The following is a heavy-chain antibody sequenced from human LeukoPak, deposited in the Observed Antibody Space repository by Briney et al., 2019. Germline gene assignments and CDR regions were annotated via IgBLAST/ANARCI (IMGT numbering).Heavy chain of an antibody. CDR1: GGSISSGDYY. V-gene: IGHV4-30-2*01. CDR2: IYHSGST. Sequence: PSETLSLTCTVSGGSISSGDYYWSWIRQPPGKGLEWIGYIYHSGSTYYNPSLKSRVTISVDRSKNQFSLKLSSVTAADTAVYYCAREIGGCSSTSCYTSGYYYYMDVWGKGTTVTVSS. J-gene: IGHJ6*03. CDR3: AREIGGCSSTSCYTSGYYYYMDV. D-gene: IGHD2-2*02.